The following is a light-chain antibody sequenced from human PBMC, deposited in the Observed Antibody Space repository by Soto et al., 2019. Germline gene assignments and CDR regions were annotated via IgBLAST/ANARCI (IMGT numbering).Light chain of an antibody. J-gene: IGKJ3*01. Sequence: DIQMTQSPSSLSASVGDSVTITCRASQSISNYLNWYQQKPGKAPKLLIYAASSLQSGLPSRFSGRGSGKDFTLTISSLQPEDFATYSCQQSYTTLFTFGPGTNVDI. CDR1: QSISNY. V-gene: IGKV1-39*01. CDR3: QQSYTTLFT. CDR2: AAS.